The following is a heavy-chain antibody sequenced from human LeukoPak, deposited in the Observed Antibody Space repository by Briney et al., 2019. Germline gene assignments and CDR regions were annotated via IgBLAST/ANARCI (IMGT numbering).Heavy chain of an antibody. CDR3: ARDPGYSYGYVGFDY. D-gene: IGHD5-18*01. Sequence: GGSLRLSCAASGFTFSSYSMNWVRQAPGRGLEWVSYISSSSSTIYYADSVKGRFTISRDNAKNSLYLQMNSLRAEDTAVYYCARDPGYSYGYVGFDYWGQGTLVTVSS. V-gene: IGHV3-48*01. J-gene: IGHJ4*02. CDR2: ISSSSSTI. CDR1: GFTFSSYS.